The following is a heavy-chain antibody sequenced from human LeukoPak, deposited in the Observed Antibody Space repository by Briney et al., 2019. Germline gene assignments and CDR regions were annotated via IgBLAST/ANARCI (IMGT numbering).Heavy chain of an antibody. CDR3: AKDQGSGWGSYSWGYFDF. CDR2: IYSGGST. D-gene: IGHD3-10*01. J-gene: IGHJ4*01. V-gene: IGHV3-66*01. Sequence: GGSLRLSCAASGFTVSSNYMSWVRQAPGKGLEWVSVIYSGGSTYYADSVKGRFTISRDNFMNTVFLQMDNLRADDTAVYYCAKDQGSGWGSYSWGYFDFWGHGTLVTVSS. CDR1: GFTVSSNY.